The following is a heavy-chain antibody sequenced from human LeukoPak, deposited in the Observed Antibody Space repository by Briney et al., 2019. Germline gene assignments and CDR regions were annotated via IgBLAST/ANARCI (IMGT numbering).Heavy chain of an antibody. CDR1: GFPVSSNY. V-gene: IGHV3-53*01. J-gene: IGHJ6*03. D-gene: IGHD6-19*01. Sequence: GGSLRLSCAASGFPVSSNYMSWVRQAPGEWVEWVTVSSSGGSTYYADSVKGRFTICRHNSKIQLYLQMNSLRAEGTAVYYCARDPFGLGSSGWSGPYYYYYIDVWGKGTTVSVSS. CDR3: ARDPFGLGSSGWSGPYYYYYIDV. CDR2: SSSGGST.